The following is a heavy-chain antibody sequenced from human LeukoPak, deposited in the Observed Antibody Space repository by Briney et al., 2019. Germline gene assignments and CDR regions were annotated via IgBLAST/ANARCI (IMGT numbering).Heavy chain of an antibody. V-gene: IGHV3-20*01. J-gene: IGHJ4*02. CDR2: INWNGGST. CDR1: GFIFKNYA. Sequence: GGSLRLSCAASGFIFKNYAMNWVRQAPGKGLEWVSGINWNGGSTGYADSVKGRFTISRDNAKNSLYLQMNSLRAEDTALHHCARDSLTTTPYFDYWGQGTLVTVSS. D-gene: IGHD4-11*01. CDR3: ARDSLTTTPYFDY.